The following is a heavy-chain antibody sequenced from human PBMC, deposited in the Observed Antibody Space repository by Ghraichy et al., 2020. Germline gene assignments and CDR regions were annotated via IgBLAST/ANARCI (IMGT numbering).Heavy chain of an antibody. CDR3: VSLPYDYYYMDV. CDR2: IYNSGST. Sequence: SETLSLTCTVSGGSMSRNMYYWGWIRQPAGKRLEWIGRIYNSGSTNYNPSLKSRLTISIDTSKNRFSLKLKSVTAADTALYYCVSLPYDYYYMDVWGKGTTVTVSS. J-gene: IGHJ6*03. CDR1: GGSMSRNMYY. V-gene: IGHV4-61*02.